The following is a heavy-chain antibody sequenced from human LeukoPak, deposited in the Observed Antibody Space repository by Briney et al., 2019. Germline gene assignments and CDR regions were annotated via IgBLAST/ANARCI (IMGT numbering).Heavy chain of an antibody. CDR1: GGSISSGGYY. CDR3: ARDALFRSKTYAFDY. CDR2: IYYSGST. J-gene: IGHJ4*02. Sequence: PSQTLSLTCTVSGGSISSGGYYWSWIRQHPGKGLEWIGYIYYSGSTYYNPSLKSRVTISVDTSKNQFSLKLTSVTAADTAVYYCARDALFRSKTYAFDYWGQGTQVTVSS. V-gene: IGHV4-31*03. D-gene: IGHD3-16*01.